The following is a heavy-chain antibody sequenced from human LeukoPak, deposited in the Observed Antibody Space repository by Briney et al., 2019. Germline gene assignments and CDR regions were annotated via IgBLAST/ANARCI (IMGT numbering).Heavy chain of an antibody. CDR3: ARGPSERYYESSGYYYFDY. V-gene: IGHV4-34*01. Sequence: SETLSLTCAVYGGSFSGYYWTWIRQPPGKGPEWIGEINHSGRTNYNPSLKSRVTISVDTSRNQFSLKVSSVTAADTAVYYCARGPSERYYESSGYYYFDYWGGGSLVTVSS. CDR1: GGSFSGYY. CDR2: INHSGRT. J-gene: IGHJ4*02. D-gene: IGHD3-22*01.